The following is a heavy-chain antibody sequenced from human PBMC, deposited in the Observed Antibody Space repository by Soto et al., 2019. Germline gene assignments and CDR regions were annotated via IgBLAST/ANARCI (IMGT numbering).Heavy chain of an antibody. J-gene: IGHJ4*02. CDR3: ARDGYSSGWYGAEFDY. CDR1: GFTFSSYA. CDR2: ISYDGSNK. D-gene: IGHD6-19*01. Sequence: QVQLVESGGGVVQPGRSLRLSCAASGFTFSSYAMHWVRQAPGKGLEWVAVISYDGSNKYYADSVKGRFTISRDNSKNTLYLQMNSLRAEDTAVYYCARDGYSSGWYGAEFDYWGQGTLVTVSS. V-gene: IGHV3-30-3*01.